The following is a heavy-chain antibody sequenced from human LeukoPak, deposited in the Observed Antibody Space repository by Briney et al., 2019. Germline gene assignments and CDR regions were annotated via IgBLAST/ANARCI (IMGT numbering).Heavy chain of an antibody. D-gene: IGHD3-22*01. CDR2: MNPNSGNT. Sequence: GASVKVSCKASGYTLTSYDINWVRQATGQGLEWMGWMNPNSGNTGYAQKFQGRVTMTRNTSISTACMELSSLRSEDTAVYYCARKYYYDSSGYYYGDWGQGTLVTVSS. CDR1: GYTLTSYD. CDR3: ARKYYYDSSGYYYGD. V-gene: IGHV1-8*01. J-gene: IGHJ4*02.